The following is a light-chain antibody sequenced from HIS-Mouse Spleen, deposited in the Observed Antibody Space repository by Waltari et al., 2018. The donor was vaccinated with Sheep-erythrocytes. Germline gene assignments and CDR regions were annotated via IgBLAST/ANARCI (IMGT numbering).Light chain of an antibody. Sequence: QSALTQPASVSGSPGQSITISCTGTSRDVGGHNYVSWYQQHPGKAPKLMIYDVSNRPSGVSNRFSGSKSGNTASLTISGLQAEDEADYYCSSYTSSSTFVVFGGGTKLTVL. CDR1: SRDVGGHNY. V-gene: IGLV2-14*03. CDR3: SSYTSSSTFVV. J-gene: IGLJ2*01. CDR2: DVS.